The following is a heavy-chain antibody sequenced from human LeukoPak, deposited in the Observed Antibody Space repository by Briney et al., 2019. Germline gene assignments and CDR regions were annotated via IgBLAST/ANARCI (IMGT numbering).Heavy chain of an antibody. J-gene: IGHJ6*03. V-gene: IGHV4-39*07. CDR3: ARTTEGYCSSASCFGFSYSYYMDV. CDR2: IYYSGST. CDR1: GGSISSSSYY. Sequence: PSETLSLTCTVSGGSISSSSYYWGWIRQPPGKGLEWIGSIYYSGSTNYNPSLKSRVTISVDTSKNQFSLKLSSVIAADTAVYYCARTTEGYCSSASCFGFSYSYYMDVWGKGTTATISS. D-gene: IGHD2-2*01.